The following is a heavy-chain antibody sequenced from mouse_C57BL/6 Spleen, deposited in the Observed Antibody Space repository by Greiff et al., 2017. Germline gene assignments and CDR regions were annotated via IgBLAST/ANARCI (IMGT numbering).Heavy chain of an antibody. CDR1: GFTFTAYY. D-gene: IGHD1-1*01. J-gene: IGHJ3*01. CDR2: IRNKANGYTT. V-gene: IGHV7-3*01. CDR3: ARSHYYGSSLFAY. Sequence: EVNVVESGGGLVQPGGSLSLSCAASGFTFTAYYMSWVRQPPGKALEFLGFIRNKANGYTTEYSASVKGRFTISRDNSQSILYLQMNALRAEDSATYYCARSHYYGSSLFAYWGQGTLVTVSA.